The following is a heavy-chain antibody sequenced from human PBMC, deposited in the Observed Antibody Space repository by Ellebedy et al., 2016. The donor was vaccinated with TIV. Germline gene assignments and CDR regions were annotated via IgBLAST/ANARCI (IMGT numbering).Heavy chain of an antibody. V-gene: IGHV3-53*01. CDR1: GFTVSSNY. Sequence: GESLKISCAASGFTVSSNYMSWVRQAPGKGLEWVSVIYSGGSTYYADPVKGRFTIPRDNSKNTLYLQMNSQRAEDNALYYGARGGARGYYYDSFPGAFDIWGQGTMVTVSS. CDR2: IYSGGST. D-gene: IGHD3-22*01. J-gene: IGHJ3*02. CDR3: ARGGARGYYYDSFPGAFDI.